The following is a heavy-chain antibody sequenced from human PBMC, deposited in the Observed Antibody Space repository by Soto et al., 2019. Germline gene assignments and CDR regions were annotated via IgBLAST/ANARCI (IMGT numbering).Heavy chain of an antibody. CDR1: GGSFSGYY. J-gene: IGHJ4*02. CDR3: ARGARYFDWSHTH. CDR2: INHSGST. D-gene: IGHD3-9*01. Sequence: SETLSLTCAVYGGSFSGYYWSWIRQPPGKGLEWIVEINHSGSTNYNPSLKSRVTISVDTSKNQFSLKLSSVTAADTAVYYCARGARYFDWSHTHWGQGTLVTVSS. V-gene: IGHV4-34*01.